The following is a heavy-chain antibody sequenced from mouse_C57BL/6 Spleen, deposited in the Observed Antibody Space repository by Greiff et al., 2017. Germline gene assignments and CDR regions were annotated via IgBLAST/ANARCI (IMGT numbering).Heavy chain of an antibody. V-gene: IGHV1-82*01. CDR2: IYPGDGDT. CDR3: ARGDYGSFYAMDY. CDR1: GYAFSSSW. D-gene: IGHD1-1*01. Sequence: VKLMESGPELVKPGASVKISCKASGYAFSSSWMNWVKQRPGKGLEWIGRIYPGDGDTNYNGKFKGKATLTADKSSSTAYMQLSSLTSEDSAVYFGARGDYGSFYAMDYWGQGTSVTVSS. J-gene: IGHJ4*01.